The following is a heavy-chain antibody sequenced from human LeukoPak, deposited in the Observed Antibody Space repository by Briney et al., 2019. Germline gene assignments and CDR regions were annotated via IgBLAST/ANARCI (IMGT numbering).Heavy chain of an antibody. D-gene: IGHD2-8*02. CDR3: GLRYCTGATCQPYS. CDR1: GFTFSNYA. V-gene: IGHV3-30*03. J-gene: IGHJ4*02. CDR2: ISYDGSNK. Sequence: GGSLRLSCAASGFTFSNYAMHWVRLAPGKGLEWEAVISYDGSNKYYADSVNGRFTLSRDNSKNTLYLQMNSLMTDDTAVYYCGLRYCTGATCQPYSWGEGTPVTASS.